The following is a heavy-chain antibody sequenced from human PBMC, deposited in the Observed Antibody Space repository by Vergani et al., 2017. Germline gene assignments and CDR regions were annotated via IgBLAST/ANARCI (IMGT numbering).Heavy chain of an antibody. CDR3: AGGGDPNRFYYYYGMDV. V-gene: IGHV1-3*01. D-gene: IGHD3-16*01. J-gene: IGHJ6*02. CDR2: INAGNGNT. Sequence: QVQLVQSGAEVKKPGASVTVSCKASGYTFTCYAMHWVRQAPGQRLEWMGWINAGNGNTKYSQKFQGRVTITRDTSASTAYMELSSLRSEDTAVYYCAGGGDPNRFYYYYGMDVWGQGTTVTVSS. CDR1: GYTFTCYA.